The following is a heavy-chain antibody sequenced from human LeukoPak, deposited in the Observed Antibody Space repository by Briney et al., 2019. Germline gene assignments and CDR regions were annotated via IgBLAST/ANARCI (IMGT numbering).Heavy chain of an antibody. CDR1: GGTFSSYA. Sequence: ASVKVSCKASGGTFSSYAISWVRQAPGQGLEWMGRIIPILGIANYAQKFQGRVTITADKSTSTAYMELSSLRSDDTAVYYCARFREYQLLSYYYYGMDVWGQGTTVTVSS. CDR3: ARFREYQLLSYYYYGMDV. D-gene: IGHD2-2*01. CDR2: IIPILGIA. V-gene: IGHV1-69*04. J-gene: IGHJ6*02.